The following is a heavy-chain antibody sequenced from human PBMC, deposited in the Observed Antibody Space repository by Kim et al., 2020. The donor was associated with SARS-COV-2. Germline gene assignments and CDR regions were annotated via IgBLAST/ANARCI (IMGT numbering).Heavy chain of an antibody. CDR3: ARELEIWTMAVLIGVPTYDIGWDV. Sequence: GGSLRLSCVGFGFNFNDYGINWVRQAPGKGLEWISYISRTSGSIYYADSVKGRFTIARDKAEKSVFLQMNSLRDDDTAVYYCARELEIWTMAVLIGVPTYDIGWDVWGQGTTVTFSS. V-gene: IGHV3-48*02. CDR1: GFNFNDYG. CDR2: ISRTSGSI. J-gene: IGHJ6*02. D-gene: IGHD6-19*01.